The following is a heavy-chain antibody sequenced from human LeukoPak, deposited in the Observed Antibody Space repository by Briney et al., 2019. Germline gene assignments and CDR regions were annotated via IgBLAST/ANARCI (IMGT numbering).Heavy chain of an antibody. J-gene: IGHJ4*02. CDR1: GGSFSGYY. D-gene: IGHD3-22*01. Sequence: KPSETLSLTCAVYGGSFSGYYWSWIRQPPGKGLEWMGEINHSGSTNYNPSLKSRVTISVDTSKSQFSLKLSSVTAADTAVYYCARATLVYYDSSGYYQTWGRGTLVTVSS. CDR2: INHSGST. CDR3: ARATLVYYDSSGYYQT. V-gene: IGHV4-34*01.